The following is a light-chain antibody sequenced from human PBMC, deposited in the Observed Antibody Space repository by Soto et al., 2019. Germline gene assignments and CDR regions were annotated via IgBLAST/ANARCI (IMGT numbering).Light chain of an antibody. J-gene: IGKJ5*01. CDR2: GAS. V-gene: IGKV1-39*01. CDR1: QGIRND. CDR3: QQSYRTPT. Sequence: IQMTQSPSSLSASVGDRVTITCRASQGIRNDLGWYQQKPGKAPNLLIYGASTLQSGVPSRFSGSGSGTDYTLTISSLQPEDFATYYCQQSYRTPTFGQGTRLEIK.